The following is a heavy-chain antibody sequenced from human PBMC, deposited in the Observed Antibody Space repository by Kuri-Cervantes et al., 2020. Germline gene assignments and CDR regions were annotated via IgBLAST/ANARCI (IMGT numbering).Heavy chain of an antibody. Sequence: ASVKVSCKASGGTFSSYAISWVRQAPGQGLEWMGWISAYNGNTNYAQKLQGRVTMTTDTSTSTAYMELRSLRSDDTAVYYCAGENPAAGLIDYWGQGTLVTVSS. J-gene: IGHJ4*02. CDR3: AGENPAAGLIDY. D-gene: IGHD6-13*01. CDR1: GGTFSSYA. V-gene: IGHV1-18*01. CDR2: ISAYNGNT.